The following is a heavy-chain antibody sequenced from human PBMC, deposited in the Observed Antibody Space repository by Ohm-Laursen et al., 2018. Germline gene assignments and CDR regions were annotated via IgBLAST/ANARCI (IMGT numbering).Heavy chain of an antibody. J-gene: IGHJ6*02. CDR2: ISWNSGRI. CDR3: AKDSSEGYYGMHV. Sequence: SLRLSCAASGSTFDDHAMHWVRQAPGKGLEWVSVISWNSGRIAYADSVKGRFTISRDNAKNSLYLQMNSLRAEDTALYYCAKDSSEGYYGMHVWGQGTTVTVSS. CDR1: GSTFDDHA. V-gene: IGHV3-9*01.